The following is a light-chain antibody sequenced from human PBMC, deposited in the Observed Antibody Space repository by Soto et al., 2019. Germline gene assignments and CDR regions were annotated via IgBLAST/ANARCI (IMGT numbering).Light chain of an antibody. CDR1: SSDVGSSNY. J-gene: IGLJ2*01. CDR2: EVS. V-gene: IGLV2-8*01. Sequence: QSALTQPPSASGSPGQSVTISCTGTSSDVGSSNYVSWYQQHPGKAPKLLIYEVSKRPSGVPDRFSGSKSGNTASLTVSGLQAEDEADYYCSSNAGNINLIFGGGTQLTVL. CDR3: SSNAGNINLI.